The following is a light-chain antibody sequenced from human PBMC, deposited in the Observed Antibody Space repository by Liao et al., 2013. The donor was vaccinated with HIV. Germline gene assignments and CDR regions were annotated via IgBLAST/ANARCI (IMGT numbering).Light chain of an antibody. CDR3: QVWDSESDPP. Sequence: SYELTQAPSVSVSPGQTASITCSGDKLGDKYACWYQQKPGQSPVLVIYQDSKRPSGIPERFSGSNSGNTATLTISGIQAMDEADYYCQVWDSESDPPFGGGTKLTVL. J-gene: IGLJ2*01. CDR2: QDS. CDR1: KLGDKY. V-gene: IGLV3-1*01.